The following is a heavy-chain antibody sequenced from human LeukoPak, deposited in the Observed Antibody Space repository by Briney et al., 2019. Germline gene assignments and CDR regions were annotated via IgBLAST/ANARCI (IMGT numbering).Heavy chain of an antibody. J-gene: IGHJ4*02. D-gene: IGHD3-9*01. CDR1: GFTFSSYA. V-gene: IGHV3-23*01. CDR3: ASSAENTYYDILTGYSRPYYFDY. CDR2: ISGSGGST. Sequence: PGGSLRLSCAASGFTFSSYAMSWVRQAPGKGLEWVSAISGSGGSTYYADSVKGRFTISRDNSKNTLYLQMNSLRAEDTAVYYCASSAENTYYDILTGYSRPYYFDYWGQGTLVTVSS.